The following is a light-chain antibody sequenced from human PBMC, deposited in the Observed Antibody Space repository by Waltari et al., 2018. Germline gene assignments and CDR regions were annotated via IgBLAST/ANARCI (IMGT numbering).Light chain of an antibody. V-gene: IGKV3-20*01. Sequence: EIVLTQSPGTLSLSLGERANVSCRASQSVSRALAWYQQKPGQAPRLLIYGASTRATGIPDRFSGRGSGTDFSLTISRLEPDDFAVYYCQHYLRLPVTFGQGTTVEI. CDR2: GAS. CDR3: QHYLRLPVT. J-gene: IGKJ1*01. CDR1: QSVSRA.